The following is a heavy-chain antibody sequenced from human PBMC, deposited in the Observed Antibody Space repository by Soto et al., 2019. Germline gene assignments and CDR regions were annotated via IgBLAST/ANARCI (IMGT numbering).Heavy chain of an antibody. CDR3: ARHRTGYSSSWLDY. CDR2: SYFTGNT. Sequence: QLQLQESGPGLVKPSETLSLTCTVSGGSISSGTYSWGWIRQPPGKGLEWIGNSYFTGNTHYNPSLKSRVNMYVDTSKNQFSLGLSSVTAADTAVYYCARHRTGYSSSWLDYWGQGTLVTVSS. D-gene: IGHD6-13*01. CDR1: GGSISSGTYS. J-gene: IGHJ4*02. V-gene: IGHV4-39*01.